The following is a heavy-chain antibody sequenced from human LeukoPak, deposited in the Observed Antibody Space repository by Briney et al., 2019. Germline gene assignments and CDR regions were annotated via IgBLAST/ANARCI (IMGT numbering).Heavy chain of an antibody. CDR1: GYTSTGYY. Sequence: GASVKVSCKASGYTSTGYYMHWVRQAPGQGLEWMGWINPNTGVTNDAQKFQGRVTMTRDTSISTAYMELSRLGSDDTAVYYCARNGISVAGYDYWGQGTVVTVSS. J-gene: IGHJ4*02. CDR3: ARNGISVAGYDY. V-gene: IGHV1-2*02. D-gene: IGHD6-19*01. CDR2: INPNTGVT.